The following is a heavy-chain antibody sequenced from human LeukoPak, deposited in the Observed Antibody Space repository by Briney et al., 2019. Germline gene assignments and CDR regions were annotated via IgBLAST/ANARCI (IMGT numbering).Heavy chain of an antibody. J-gene: IGHJ6*02. D-gene: IGHD4-23*01. CDR3: ARLREVTPVDYYYYGMDV. Sequence: PGRSLRLSCAASGFTFSSCAMHWVRQAPGKGLEWVAVISYDGSNKYYADSVKGRFTISRDNSKNTLYLQMNSLRAEDTAVYYCARLREVTPVDYYYYGMDVWGQGTTVTVSS. CDR2: ISYDGSNK. CDR1: GFTFSSCA. V-gene: IGHV3-30-3*01.